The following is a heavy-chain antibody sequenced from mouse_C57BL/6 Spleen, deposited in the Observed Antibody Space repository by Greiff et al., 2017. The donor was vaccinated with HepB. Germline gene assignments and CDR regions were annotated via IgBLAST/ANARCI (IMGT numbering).Heavy chain of an antibody. CDR1: GFTFSDYY. D-gene: IGHD4-1*01. J-gene: IGHJ4*01. CDR3: ARGANWYAMDY. Sequence: EVMLVESGGGLVQPGGSLKLSCAASGFTFSDYYMYWVRQTPEKRLEWVAYISNGGGSTYYPDTVKGRFTISRDNAKNTLYLQMSRLKSEDTAMYCCARGANWYAMDYWGQGTSVTVSS. CDR2: ISNGGGST. V-gene: IGHV5-12*01.